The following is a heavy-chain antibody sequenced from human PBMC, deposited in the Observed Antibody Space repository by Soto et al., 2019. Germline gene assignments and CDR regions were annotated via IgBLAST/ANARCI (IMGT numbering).Heavy chain of an antibody. Sequence: ASVKVSCKASGYTFTSYGISWVRQAPGQGLEWRGWISAYNGNTNYAQKLQGRVTMTTDTSTSTAYMELRSLRSDDTAVYYCARLVNRSGYHYVMDFRGQGSTVIVSS. V-gene: IGHV1-18*01. CDR1: GYTFTSYG. CDR2: ISAYNGNT. J-gene: IGHJ6*02. CDR3: ARLVNRSGYHYVMDF. D-gene: IGHD3-22*01.